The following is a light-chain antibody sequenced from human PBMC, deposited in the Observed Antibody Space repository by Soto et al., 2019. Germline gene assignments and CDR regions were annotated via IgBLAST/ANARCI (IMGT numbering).Light chain of an antibody. CDR2: GVS. CDR1: QSISRT. CDR3: QQSYSAPSIT. V-gene: IGKV1-39*01. J-gene: IGKJ5*01. Sequence: IQLTQSPSSLSASVGDRVTITCRASQSISRTLNWYQQKSGKAPNLLIYGVSRLQGGVPSRFSGSGSGTDFTLSISSLQPEDLATYYCQQSYSAPSITFGQGTRLGIK.